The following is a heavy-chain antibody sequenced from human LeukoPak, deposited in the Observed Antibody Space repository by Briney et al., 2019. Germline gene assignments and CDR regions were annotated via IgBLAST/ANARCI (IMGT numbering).Heavy chain of an antibody. CDR1: GFTFSSYA. J-gene: IGHJ4*02. CDR2: ISSXXXYX. CDR3: ARRHDYSNYPDY. D-gene: IGHD4-11*01. Sequence: GGSLRLSCAASGFTFSSYAMSWVRQAPGKGLXXVSSISSXXXYXXXXDSXKGRFTISRDNAKNSLYLQMNSLRAEDTAVYYCARRHDYSNYPDYWGQGTLVTVSS. V-gene: IGHV3-21*01.